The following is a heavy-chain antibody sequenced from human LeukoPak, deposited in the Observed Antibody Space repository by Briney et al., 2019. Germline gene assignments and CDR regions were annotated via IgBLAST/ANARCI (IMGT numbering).Heavy chain of an antibody. Sequence: PSETLSLTCVVYGGSFSGYYWTWIPQSPGKGLEGMGEINHSGSTNFNPSLKSRVTISVDTSKNQFSLTLTSVTAGDTAVYYCARGVGAVLGEVYFDYWGQGTLVTVSS. V-gene: IGHV4-34*01. D-gene: IGHD3-16*01. CDR3: ARGVGAVLGEVYFDY. CDR2: INHSGST. CDR1: GGSFSGYY. J-gene: IGHJ4*02.